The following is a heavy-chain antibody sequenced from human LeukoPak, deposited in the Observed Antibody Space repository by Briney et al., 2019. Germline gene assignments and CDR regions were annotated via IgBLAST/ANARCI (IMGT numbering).Heavy chain of an antibody. D-gene: IGHD3-9*01. Sequence: GGSLRLSCAASGFSFSSYAMSWVRQAPGKGLEWVSGLSGSGGSTYYADSVKGRFTISRDNSKNTLYLQMNSLRAEDTAVYYCAGTPALYDILTGPYPTGIDYWGQGTLVTVSS. CDR1: GFSFSSYA. CDR3: AGTPALYDILTGPYPTGIDY. V-gene: IGHV3-23*01. J-gene: IGHJ4*02. CDR2: LSGSGGST.